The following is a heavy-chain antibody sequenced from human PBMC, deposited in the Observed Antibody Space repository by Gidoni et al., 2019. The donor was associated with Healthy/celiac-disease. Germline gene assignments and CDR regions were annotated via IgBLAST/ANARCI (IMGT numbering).Heavy chain of an antibody. CDR3: ARSGDSTPTFDY. CDR2: IYYSGST. Sequence: QVQLQESGPGLVTPSQTLSRTCTVSGGSISSGGYYWSWIRQHPGKGLEWIGYIYYSGSTYYNPSLKSRVTISVDTSKNQFSLKLSSVTAADTAVYYCARSGDSTPTFDYWGQGTLVTVSS. J-gene: IGHJ4*02. V-gene: IGHV4-31*03. CDR1: GGSISSGGYY. D-gene: IGHD3-22*01.